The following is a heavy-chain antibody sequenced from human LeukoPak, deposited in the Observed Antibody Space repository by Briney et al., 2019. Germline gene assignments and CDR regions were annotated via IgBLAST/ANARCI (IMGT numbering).Heavy chain of an antibody. CDR2: IYFTGRS. V-gene: IGHV4-39*01. D-gene: IGHD6-19*01. Sequence: SETLSLTCTVSGDSISNSDYYWGWIRQPPGKGLEWIGTIYFTGRSYYNPSLTSRVTMSVDTSKNEFSLKLRSVTAADTAMYYCTRQRGSGHWYFDLWGRGTLVTVSS. CDR3: TRQRGSGHWYFDL. CDR1: GDSISNSDYY. J-gene: IGHJ2*01.